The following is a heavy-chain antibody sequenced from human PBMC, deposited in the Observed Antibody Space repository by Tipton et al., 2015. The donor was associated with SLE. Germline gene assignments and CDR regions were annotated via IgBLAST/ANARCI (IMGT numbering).Heavy chain of an antibody. CDR3: ASVAVAGTHSFNDWFDP. J-gene: IGHJ5*02. Sequence: TLSLTCAVYGGSFSGYYWSWIRQPPGKGLEWIGEINHSGSTNYNPSLKSRVTISVDTSKNQFSLRLSSVTAADTAVYYCASVAVAGTHSFNDWFDPWDQGTLVTVSS. D-gene: IGHD6-19*01. V-gene: IGHV4-34*01. CDR1: GGSFSGYY. CDR2: INHSGST.